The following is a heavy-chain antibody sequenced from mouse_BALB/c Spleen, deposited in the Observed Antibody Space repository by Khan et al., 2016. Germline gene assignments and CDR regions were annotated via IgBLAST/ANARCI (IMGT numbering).Heavy chain of an antibody. CDR2: INTHTGVP. D-gene: IGHD2-2*01. J-gene: IGHJ4*01. V-gene: IGHV9-4*02. Sequence: QIQLVQSGPELKKPGETVRISCKASGYTFTTAGIQWVQKMPGKGLKWIGWINTHTGVPKYAEDFTGRFAFSLETSASTAYLQISNLKKEDTAMYFCARGYGYIYAMDYWGQGTSITVSS. CDR1: GYTFTTAG. CDR3: ARGYGYIYAMDY.